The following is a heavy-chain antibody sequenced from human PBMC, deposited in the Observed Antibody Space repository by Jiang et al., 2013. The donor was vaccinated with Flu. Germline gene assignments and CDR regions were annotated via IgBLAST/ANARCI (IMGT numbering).Heavy chain of an antibody. CDR3: ARGGSAAGTAGYFDL. CDR1: GGTFSSYA. D-gene: IGHD6-13*01. V-gene: IGHV1-69*01. Sequence: SGAEVKKPGSSVKVSCKASGGTFSSYAISWVRQAPGQGLEWMGGIIPIFGTANYAQKFQGRVTITADESTSTAYMELSSLRSEDTAVYYCARGGSAAGTAGYFDLWGRGTLVTVSS. CDR2: IIPIFGTA. J-gene: IGHJ2*01.